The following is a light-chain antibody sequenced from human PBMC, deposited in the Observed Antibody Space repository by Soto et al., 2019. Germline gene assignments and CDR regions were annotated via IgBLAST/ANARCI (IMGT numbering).Light chain of an antibody. Sequence: DIVLTQSPGTLSLSPGERSTLSCRASQSVSISYLSWYQLKSGHAPRLLIYGASSRATGIPDRFSGSGSGTDFTLTISRLEPEDFAVYYCQQYGSSPITFGQGTRLEI. J-gene: IGKJ5*01. CDR3: QQYGSSPIT. CDR1: QSVSISY. CDR2: GAS. V-gene: IGKV3-20*01.